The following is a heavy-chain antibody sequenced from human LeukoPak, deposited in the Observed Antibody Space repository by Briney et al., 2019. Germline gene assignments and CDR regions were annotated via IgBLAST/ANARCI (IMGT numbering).Heavy chain of an antibody. Sequence: PSETLSLTCTVSGGSISGYYWSWIRQPPGKGLEWIGYIHYSGSTDHNPSLKSRVTISVDTSKNQFSLKLTSVTAADTAVYYCARGAAATRDYWGQGILVTVSS. CDR3: ARGAAATRDY. J-gene: IGHJ4*02. CDR2: IHYSGST. V-gene: IGHV4-59*01. D-gene: IGHD2-15*01. CDR1: GGSISGYY.